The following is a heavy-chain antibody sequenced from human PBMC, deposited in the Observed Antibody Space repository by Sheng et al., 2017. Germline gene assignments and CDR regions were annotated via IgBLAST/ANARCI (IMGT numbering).Heavy chain of an antibody. V-gene: IGHV1-18*01. CDR2: ISAYNGNT. CDR1: GYTFTSYG. D-gene: IGHD2-2*01. CDR3: AREYREGFAGYYYYYYMDV. Sequence: QVQLVQSGAEVKKPGASVKVSCKASGYTFTSYGISWVRQAPGQGLEWMGWISAYNGNTNYAQKLQGRVTMTTDTSTSTAYMELRSLRSDDTAVYYCAREYREGFAGYYYYYYMDVWGTGTTVTVSS. J-gene: IGHJ6*03.